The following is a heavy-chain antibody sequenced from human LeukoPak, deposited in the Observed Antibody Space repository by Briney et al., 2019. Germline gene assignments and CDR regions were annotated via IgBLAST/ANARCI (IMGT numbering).Heavy chain of an antibody. CDR2: FDPEDGET. Sequence: ASVKVSCKVSGYTLTELSMHWVRQAPGKGLEWMGGFDPEDGETIYAQKFQGRVTMTEDTSTDTAYMELSSLRSEDTAVYYCARVSLGNEPGSPQNYYYYGMDVWGQGTTVTVSS. J-gene: IGHJ6*02. CDR3: ARVSLGNEPGSPQNYYYYGMDV. V-gene: IGHV1-24*01. CDR1: GYTLTELS.